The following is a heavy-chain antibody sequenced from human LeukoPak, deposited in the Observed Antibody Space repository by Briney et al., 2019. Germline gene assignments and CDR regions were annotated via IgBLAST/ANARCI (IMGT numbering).Heavy chain of an antibody. Sequence: GGSLRLSCAASGFTFSSYWMSWVRQAPGKGLEWVSSISSSSSYIYYADSVKGRFTISRDNAKNSLYLQMNSLRAEDTAVYYCARDLYDSSGYYGYWGQGTLVTVSS. CDR3: ARDLYDSSGYYGY. J-gene: IGHJ4*02. CDR1: GFTFSSYW. D-gene: IGHD3-22*01. V-gene: IGHV3-21*01. CDR2: ISSSSSYI.